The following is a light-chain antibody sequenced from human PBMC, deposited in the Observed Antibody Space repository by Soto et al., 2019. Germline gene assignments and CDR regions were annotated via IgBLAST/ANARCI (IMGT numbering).Light chain of an antibody. CDR1: QSVKPY. V-gene: IGKV3-11*01. CDR2: DAS. Sequence: ETVLTQSPATLSLSPGERATLSCRASQSVKPYLAWYQQKPGQVPRLLIYDASNRATGIPARFSGSGSGTDFTLTISSLAPEDFAVYYCQSRSSWPPVLTFGGGTKGEIK. CDR3: QSRSSWPPVLT. J-gene: IGKJ4*01.